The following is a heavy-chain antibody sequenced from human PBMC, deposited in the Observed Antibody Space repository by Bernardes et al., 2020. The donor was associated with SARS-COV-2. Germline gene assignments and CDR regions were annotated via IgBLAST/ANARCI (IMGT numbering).Heavy chain of an antibody. D-gene: IGHD3-3*01. CDR3: VKGFWLSAFEI. CDR2: ISWNSASI. J-gene: IGHJ3*02. CDR1: GFTFDDYA. Sequence: GGSLRLSCAASGFTFDDYAMHWVRQAPGKGLEWVSSISWNSASIDYADSVKGRFTVSRDNVKNSLYLQMNSLRPEDTALYYCVKGFWLSAFEIWGQGTMVTGSS. V-gene: IGHV3-9*01.